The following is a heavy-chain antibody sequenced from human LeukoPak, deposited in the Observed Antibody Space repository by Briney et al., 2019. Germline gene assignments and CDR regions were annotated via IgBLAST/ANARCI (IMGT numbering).Heavy chain of an antibody. CDR3: AVDRGYSYGSDY. Sequence: SETLSLTCAVSGYSISSGYYWGWIRQPPGKGLEWIGSIYHSGSTYYNPSLKSRVTISVDTSKYQFSLKLSSVTAADTAVYYCAVDRGYSYGSDYWGQGTLVTVSS. CDR2: IYHSGST. V-gene: IGHV4-38-2*01. D-gene: IGHD5-18*01. J-gene: IGHJ4*02. CDR1: GYSISSGYY.